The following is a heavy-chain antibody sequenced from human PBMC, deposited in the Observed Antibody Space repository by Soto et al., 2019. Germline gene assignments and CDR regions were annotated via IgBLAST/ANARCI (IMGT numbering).Heavy chain of an antibody. J-gene: IGHJ4*02. D-gene: IGHD3-10*01. CDR3: ARDDGYYGSGSADY. CDR2: IYYSGST. V-gene: IGHV4-31*03. Sequence: HVQLQESGPGLVKPSQTLSLTCTVSGGSISSGGYYWSWIRQHPGKGLEWIGYIYYSGSTYYNPSLKSRVTISVDTSKNQFSLKLSSVTAADTAVYYCARDDGYYGSGSADYWGQGTLVTVSS. CDR1: GGSISSGGYY.